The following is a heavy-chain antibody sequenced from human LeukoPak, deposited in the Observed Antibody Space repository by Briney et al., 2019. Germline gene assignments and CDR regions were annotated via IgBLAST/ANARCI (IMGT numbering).Heavy chain of an antibody. CDR1: GFTFSSYW. V-gene: IGHV3-74*01. J-gene: IGHJ6*02. Sequence: PGGSLRLSCAASGFTFSSYWMHWVRQAPGKGLVWVSSINGDGTITGNADSVKGRFTISRDNAKNTLYLQMNSLRAEDTALYYCAKATGYCSSTSCPLYYYYGMDVWGQGTTVTVSS. D-gene: IGHD2-2*01. CDR3: AKATGYCSSTSCPLYYYYGMDV. CDR2: INGDGTIT.